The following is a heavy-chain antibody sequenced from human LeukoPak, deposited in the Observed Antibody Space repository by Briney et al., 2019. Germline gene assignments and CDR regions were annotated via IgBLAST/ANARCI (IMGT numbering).Heavy chain of an antibody. Sequence: GRSLRLSCAASGFTFSSYGMHWVRQAPGKGLEWVAVIWYDGSNKYYADSVKGRFTISRDNSQNTLYLQMNSLRAEDTAVYYCAKGGASVYAVDYWGQGTLVTVSS. J-gene: IGHJ4*02. CDR1: GFTFSSYG. D-gene: IGHD2-8*01. V-gene: IGHV3-33*06. CDR3: AKGGASVYAVDY. CDR2: IWYDGSNK.